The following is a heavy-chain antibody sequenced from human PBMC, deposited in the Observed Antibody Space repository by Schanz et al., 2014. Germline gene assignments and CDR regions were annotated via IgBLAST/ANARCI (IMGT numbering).Heavy chain of an antibody. CDR2: IFFSGST. J-gene: IGHJ6*02. D-gene: IGHD1-26*01. CDR3: ARLGVGDKAYYYYGTDV. V-gene: IGHV4-59*08. Sequence: QVQLQESGPGLVKPSETLSLTCTVSGVSIGGYYWSWIRQPPGKGLEWIGYIFFSGSTTYNPSFNSGGTKSEDRSKTQFARTRSSVPAADTAVYYCARLGVGDKAYYYYGTDVWGQGTTVLVSS. CDR1: GVSIGGYY.